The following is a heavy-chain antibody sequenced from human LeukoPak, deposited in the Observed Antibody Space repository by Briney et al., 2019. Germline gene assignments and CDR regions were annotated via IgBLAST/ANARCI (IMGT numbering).Heavy chain of an antibody. V-gene: IGHV3-43*02. CDR3: AKDMGPLGTIWLDY. J-gene: IGHJ4*02. D-gene: IGHD3-3*01. Sequence: GRSLRLSXAASGFTFYVYAMRGVCQAPGKSLWWVSRISGDGTSTYYADSVEGRFTITRDNSKNSLYLQVNSLTTEDTALYYCAKDMGPLGTIWLDYWGQGTLVTVSS. CDR2: ISGDGTST. CDR1: GFTFYVYA.